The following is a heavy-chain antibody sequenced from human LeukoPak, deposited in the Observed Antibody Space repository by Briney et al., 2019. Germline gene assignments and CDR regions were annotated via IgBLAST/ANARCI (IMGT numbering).Heavy chain of an antibody. CDR3: TRDPRLCDY. V-gene: IGHV3-11*01. CDR1: GFTFRDFY. Sequence: PGGSLRLSCAASGFTFRDFYMTWIRQAPGKGLEWVAYIGPSGTIMNYAGSVKGRFTVSRDNAENSLYLHMNSLRAEDTAVYYCTRDPRLCDYWGQGTLVTVSS. CDR2: IGPSGTIM. J-gene: IGHJ4*02.